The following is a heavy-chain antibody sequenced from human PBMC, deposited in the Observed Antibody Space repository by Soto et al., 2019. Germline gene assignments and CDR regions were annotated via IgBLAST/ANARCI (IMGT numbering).Heavy chain of an antibody. Sequence: QITLKESGPTLVKPTQTLTLTCTFSGFSLSTSGVGVGWIRQPPGKALEWLALIYWDDDKRYSPSLKSRLTITKDTSKNQVVLTMTNMDPVGTATYYCAHRRSELLPFDPWGQGTLVIVSS. J-gene: IGHJ5*02. CDR1: GFSLSTSGVG. CDR2: IYWDDDK. CDR3: AHRRSELLPFDP. V-gene: IGHV2-5*02. D-gene: IGHD1-26*01.